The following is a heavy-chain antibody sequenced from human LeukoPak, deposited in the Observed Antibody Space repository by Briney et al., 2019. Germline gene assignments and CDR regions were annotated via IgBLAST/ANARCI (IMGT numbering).Heavy chain of an antibody. Sequence: ASVKVSCKASGYTFTGYYMHWVRQAPGQGLEWMGWINPNSGGTNYAQKFQGRVTMTRDTSISTAYMELSRLRSDDTAVYYCARDVHIVGAIPFDYWSQGTLVTVSS. V-gene: IGHV1-2*02. CDR2: INPNSGGT. J-gene: IGHJ4*02. CDR1: GYTFTGYY. CDR3: ARDVHIVGAIPFDY. D-gene: IGHD1-26*01.